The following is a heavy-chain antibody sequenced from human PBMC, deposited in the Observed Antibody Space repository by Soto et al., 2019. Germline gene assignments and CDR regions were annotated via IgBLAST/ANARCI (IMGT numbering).Heavy chain of an antibody. CDR3: ARDPSGPSNYYYYGMDV. D-gene: IGHD2-15*01. Sequence: QVQLQESGPGLVKPSETLSLTCTVSGGSVSSGSYYWSWIRQPPGKGLEWIGYIYYSGSTNYNPSLKSRVTISVDPSKNQFSLKLSSVTAADTAVYYCARDPSGPSNYYYYGMDVWGQGTTVTVSS. CDR1: GGSVSSGSYY. J-gene: IGHJ6*02. CDR2: IYYSGST. V-gene: IGHV4-61*01.